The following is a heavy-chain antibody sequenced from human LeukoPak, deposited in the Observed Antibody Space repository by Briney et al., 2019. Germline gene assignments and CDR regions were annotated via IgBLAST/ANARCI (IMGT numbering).Heavy chain of an antibody. J-gene: IGHJ4*02. D-gene: IGHD1-26*01. V-gene: IGHV3-53*04. Sequence: GGSLRLSCAASGFTVSSNYMSWVRQAPGKGLEWVSVIYSGGRTYYADSVKGRFTISRHNSKNMLYLQMNSLRAEDTAVYYCARDLMGATDYWGQGSLVTVSS. CDR2: IYSGGRT. CDR1: GFTVSSNY. CDR3: ARDLMGATDY.